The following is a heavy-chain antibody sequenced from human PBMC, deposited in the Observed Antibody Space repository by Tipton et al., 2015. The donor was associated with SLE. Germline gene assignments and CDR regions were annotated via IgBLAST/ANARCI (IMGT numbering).Heavy chain of an antibody. CDR2: IYYSGST. V-gene: IGHV4-59*08. Sequence: TLSLTCTVSGGSISSYYWSWIRQPPGKGLEWIGYIYYSGSTNYNPSLKSRVTISVDTSKNQFSLKLSSVTAADTAVYYCARLTTIFGVGVSDYWGQGTLVTVSS. J-gene: IGHJ4*02. CDR1: GGSISSYY. CDR3: ARLTTIFGVGVSDY. D-gene: IGHD3-3*01.